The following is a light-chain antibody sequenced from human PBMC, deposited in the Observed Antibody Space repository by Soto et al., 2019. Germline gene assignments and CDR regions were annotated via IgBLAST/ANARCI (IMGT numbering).Light chain of an antibody. J-gene: IGKJ1*01. CDR2: AAS. CDR3: LQVYSFPRT. V-gene: IGKV1-12*01. Sequence: TITCRASQNIRTYLSWYQQKPGKAPTVLIYAASILQSGVPSRFSGSGSGTEFILTINNLQPEDFASYFCLQVYSFPRTFGLGTKVDIK. CDR1: QNIRTY.